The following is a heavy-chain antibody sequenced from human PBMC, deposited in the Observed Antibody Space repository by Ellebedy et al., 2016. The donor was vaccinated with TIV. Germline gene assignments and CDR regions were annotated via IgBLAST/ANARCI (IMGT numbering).Heavy chain of an antibody. CDR2: IKPDGSKT. CDR3: GRGSTGNYYAMDV. D-gene: IGHD1-1*01. Sequence: GGSLRLSXAASGFTFSNYCMTWVRQAPGKGLEWVTNIKPDGSKTWYADSVVGRFTISRDNSKNTLYLQMNNLRAEDTAVYYCGRGSTGNYYAMDVWGQGTTVTVSS. CDR1: GFTFSNYC. J-gene: IGHJ6*02. V-gene: IGHV3-7*03.